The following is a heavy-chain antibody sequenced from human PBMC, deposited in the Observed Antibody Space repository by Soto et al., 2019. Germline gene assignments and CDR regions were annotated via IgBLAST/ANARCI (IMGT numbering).Heavy chain of an antibody. CDR3: ARCGGSCSGASSYFSFAP. J-gene: IGHJ5*02. D-gene: IGHD2-15*01. CDR1: GGSIRSTSNY. CDR2: IYYSGST. V-gene: IGHV4-39*02. Sequence: SETLSLTCTVSGGSIRSTSNYWGWIRQPPGKGLQWIGSIYYSGSTYYNPSLQSRVTISVDTSKNHFSLKLNSVTPADTAVYYCARCGGSCSGASSYFSFAPWGHGTRVIVLL.